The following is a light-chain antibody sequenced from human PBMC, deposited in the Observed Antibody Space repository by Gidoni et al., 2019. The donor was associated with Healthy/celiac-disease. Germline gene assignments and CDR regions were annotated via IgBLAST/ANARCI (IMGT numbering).Light chain of an antibody. CDR1: QSVRSS. V-gene: IGKV3-11*01. CDR2: DAS. Sequence: EIVLTQSPATLSLSPGEIATLSCRASQSVRSSLAWYQQKPGQAPMLLLYDASNRATGIAARFSGSGSGTDFTITISSLEPEDFAVYYCQQRSNWSYTFGQGTKLEIK. CDR3: QQRSNWSYT. J-gene: IGKJ2*01.